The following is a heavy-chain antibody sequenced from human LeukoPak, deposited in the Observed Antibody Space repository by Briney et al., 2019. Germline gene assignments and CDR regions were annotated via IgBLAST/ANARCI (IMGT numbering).Heavy chain of an antibody. Sequence: GGSLRLSCAASGFTFSSYAMHWVRQAPGKGLEYVSAISSNGGSTYYANSVKGRFTISRDNSKNTLYLQMGSLRAEDMAVYYCARGNYDFWSGYYLRSYYMDVWGKGTTVTVSS. V-gene: IGHV3-64*01. CDR1: GFTFSSYA. J-gene: IGHJ6*03. CDR2: ISSNGGST. D-gene: IGHD3-3*01. CDR3: ARGNYDFWSGYYLRSYYMDV.